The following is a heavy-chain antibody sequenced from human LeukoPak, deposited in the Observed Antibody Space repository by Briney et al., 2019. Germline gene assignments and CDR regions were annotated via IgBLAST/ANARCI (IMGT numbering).Heavy chain of an antibody. Sequence: GGSLRLSCAASGFSFSYHWMSWVRQAPGKGLEWVANIKQDGSEKYYVDSVKGRFTISRDSAKISLFLQMNSLRAEDTAVYYCARGAYNWNDHYYFDYWGQGTLVTVSS. CDR2: IKQDGSEK. V-gene: IGHV3-7*01. CDR3: ARGAYNWNDHYYFDY. D-gene: IGHD1-1*01. CDR1: GFSFSYHW. J-gene: IGHJ4*02.